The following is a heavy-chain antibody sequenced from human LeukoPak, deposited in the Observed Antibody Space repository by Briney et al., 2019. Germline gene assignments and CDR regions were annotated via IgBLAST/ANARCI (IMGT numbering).Heavy chain of an antibody. CDR1: GFTFSSYA. CDR2: ISGSGGST. V-gene: IGHV3-23*01. J-gene: IGHJ4*02. D-gene: IGHD3-3*01. CDR3: ATGQGFWSGYPYYFDY. Sequence: PGGSPRLSCAASGFTFSSYAMSWVRQAPGKGLEWVSAISGSGGSTYYADSVKGRFTISRDNSKNTLYLQMNSLRAEDTAVYYCATGQGFWSGYPYYFDYWGQGTLVTVSS.